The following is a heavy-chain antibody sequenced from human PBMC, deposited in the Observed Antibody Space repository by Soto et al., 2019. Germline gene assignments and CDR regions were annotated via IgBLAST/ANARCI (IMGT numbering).Heavy chain of an antibody. Sequence: SEPMTLTYTNAVRTIRNSRCHGLWMLQPPGKGLEWIASIKYSGTTFYNPSLKSRVTLSVDTSKNQFALKLSSVTAAETAVYYCARPGITGSDYDAFDISGQGTMVT. D-gene: IGHD1-26*01. CDR1: VRTIRNSRCH. J-gene: IGHJ3*02. V-gene: IGHV4-39*01. CDR3: ARPGITGSDYDAFDI. CDR2: IKYSGTT.